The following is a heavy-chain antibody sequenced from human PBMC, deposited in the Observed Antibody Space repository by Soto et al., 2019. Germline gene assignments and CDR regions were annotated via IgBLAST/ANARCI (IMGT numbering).Heavy chain of an antibody. CDR1: GFTFSNYG. D-gene: IGHD3-10*01. CDR2: SSGRGDDT. V-gene: IGHV3-23*01. Sequence: EVQLLESGGGLVQPGGSLRLSCAASGFTFSNYGMNWVRQAPGKGLEWVSGSSGRGDDTHYADSVKGRFTISRDSSKNTLYLKRNSLRAEDTAVYDCTKQSPYIYSWYGVDYWGQGTLVSVSS. CDR3: TKQSPYIYSWYGVDY. J-gene: IGHJ4*02.